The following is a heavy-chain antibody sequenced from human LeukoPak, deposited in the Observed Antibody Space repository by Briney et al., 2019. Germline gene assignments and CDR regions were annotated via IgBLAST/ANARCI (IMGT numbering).Heavy chain of an antibody. V-gene: IGHV3-30*03. CDR3: ARGGGGGTCNY. CDR1: GFTFSSYG. J-gene: IGHJ4*02. D-gene: IGHD2-15*01. CDR2: ISYDGSNK. Sequence: GRSLRLSCAASGFTFSSYGMHWVRQAPGRGLEWVAVISYDGSNKYYADSVKGRFTISRDDSKNTLFLQMNSLRAEDTAVYYCARGGGGGTCNYWGQGTLVTVSS.